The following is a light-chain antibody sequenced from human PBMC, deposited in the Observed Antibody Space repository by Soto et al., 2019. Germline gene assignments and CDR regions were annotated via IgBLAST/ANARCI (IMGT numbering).Light chain of an antibody. Sequence: DIQMTQSPSSLSASVGDRVTITCRASQGISTYLVWYQQRQGRAPKLLIYDASSLLSGVPSRFSGSGSGTDFTLTISSLQPEDFATYYCQQSYRTPYTFGQGTKL. V-gene: IGKV1-39*01. J-gene: IGKJ2*01. CDR2: DAS. CDR1: QGISTY. CDR3: QQSYRTPYT.